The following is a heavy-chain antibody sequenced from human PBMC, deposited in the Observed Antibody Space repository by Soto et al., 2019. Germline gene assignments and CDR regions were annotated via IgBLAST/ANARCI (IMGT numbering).Heavy chain of an antibody. CDR2: ISAYNSNR. J-gene: IGHJ4*02. Sequence: ASWNVSCKTSGFIFTTKGISWVRQAHGQGLERMGCISAYNSNRNYAQKFHGRVTMTTDTSTTTANMGLRSLRSEDEAVYYSASGGYYGDYVLLDYWGQGTRSTVSP. V-gene: IGHV1-18*01. CDR1: GFIFTTKG. CDR3: ASGGYYGDYVLLDY. D-gene: IGHD4-17*01.